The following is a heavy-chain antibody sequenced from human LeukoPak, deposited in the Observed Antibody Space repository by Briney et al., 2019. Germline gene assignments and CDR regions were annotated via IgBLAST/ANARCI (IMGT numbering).Heavy chain of an antibody. J-gene: IGHJ4*02. V-gene: IGHV1-18*04. CDR2: ISAYNGNT. CDR1: GYTFTSYG. Sequence: ASVKVSCKASGYTFTSYGISWVRQAPGQGLEWMGWISAYNGNTNYAQKLQGRVTMTTDTSTSTAYMELRSLRSDDTAVYYCARGAYYDILTGLLDYWGQGTLVTVSS. CDR3: ARGAYYDILTGLLDY. D-gene: IGHD3-9*01.